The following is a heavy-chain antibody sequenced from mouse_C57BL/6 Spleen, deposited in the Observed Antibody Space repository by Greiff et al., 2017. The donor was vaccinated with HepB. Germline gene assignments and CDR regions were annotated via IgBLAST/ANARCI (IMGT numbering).Heavy chain of an antibody. J-gene: IGHJ4*01. V-gene: IGHV5-16*01. CDR3: ARGEDYYDSSYDYYAMDD. CDR1: GFTFSDYY. CDR2: INYDGSST. Sequence: EVQLVESEGGLVQPGSSMKLSCTASGFTFSDYYMAWVRQVPEKGLEWVANINYDGSSTYYLDSLKSRFIISRDNAKNILYLQMSSLKSEDTATYYCARGEDYYDSSYDYYAMDDWGQGTSVTVSS. D-gene: IGHD1-1*01.